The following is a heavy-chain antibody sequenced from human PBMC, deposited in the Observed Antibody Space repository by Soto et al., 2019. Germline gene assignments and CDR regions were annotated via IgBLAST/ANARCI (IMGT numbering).Heavy chain of an antibody. CDR1: GFTFSSYW. D-gene: IGHD2-21*01. CDR3: ARGTLTSIATVYY. V-gene: IGHV3-74*01. J-gene: IGHJ4*02. Sequence: GSLRLSCAASGFTFSSYWMHWVRQGPGKGLVWVSRIKGDGTRTNYADSVRGRITVSRDNAKNTRYLQINSLTAEDTAVYYCARGTLTSIATVYYWGQRTLVTVS. CDR2: IKGDGTRT.